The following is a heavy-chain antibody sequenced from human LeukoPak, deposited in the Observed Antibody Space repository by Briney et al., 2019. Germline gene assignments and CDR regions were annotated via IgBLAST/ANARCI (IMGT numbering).Heavy chain of an antibody. CDR3: VRDAAYSAFNM. J-gene: IGHJ3*02. D-gene: IGHD4-11*01. V-gene: IGHV3-7*01. Sequence: GGSLRLSCAVSGLTFSSSWMDWVRQAPGKGLEWVASINPDGNKKYSADSVKGRFTISRDNAKNSLYLQMDSLRDEDTAVYYCVRDAAYSAFNMWGQGTMATVSS. CDR2: INPDGNKK. CDR1: GLTFSSSW.